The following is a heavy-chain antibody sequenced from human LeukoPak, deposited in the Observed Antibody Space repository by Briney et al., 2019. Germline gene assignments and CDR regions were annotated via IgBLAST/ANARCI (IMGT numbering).Heavy chain of an antibody. CDR1: GYTFTSYY. D-gene: IGHD2-15*01. V-gene: IGHV1-46*01. CDR3: AREYCGGGSCYPGFDY. CDR2: INPSGGST. J-gene: IGHJ4*02. Sequence: ASVKVSCKASGYTFTSYYMHWVRQAPGQGLEWMGIINPSGGSTSYAQKFQGGVTMTRDTSTSTVYMELSSLRSEDTAVYYCAREYCGGGSCYPGFDYGGRGTLVTVSS.